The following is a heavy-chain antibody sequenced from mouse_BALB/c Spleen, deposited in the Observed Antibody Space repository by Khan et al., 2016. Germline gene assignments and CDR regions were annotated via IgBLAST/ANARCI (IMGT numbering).Heavy chain of an antibody. V-gene: IGHV1S56*01. CDR2: IYPGNVNT. CDR3: ARAGLWSNAMDY. J-gene: IGHJ4*01. CDR1: GYTFTSYY. D-gene: IGHD1-1*02. Sequence: QVQLKQSGPELVKPGASVRISCKASGYTFTSYYIHWVKQRPGQGLEWIGWIYPGNVNTKYNEKFKGKATLTADKSSSTAYMQLSSLTSADSAVYFCARAGLWSNAMDYWGQGTSVTVSS.